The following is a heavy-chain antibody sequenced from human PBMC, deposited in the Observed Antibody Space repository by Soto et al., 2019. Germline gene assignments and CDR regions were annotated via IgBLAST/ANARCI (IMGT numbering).Heavy chain of an antibody. D-gene: IGHD5-12*01. CDR3: ARDHHRYSGYDYVDY. CDR2: ISSSSSYT. V-gene: IGHV3-11*05. J-gene: IGHJ4*02. CDR1: RFTFSDYY. Sequence: QVQLVESGGSLVKPGGSLRLSCVASRFTFSDYYMSWIRQAPGKGLECVSYISSSSSYTNYADSVKGRFTISRDNAKNSLYLQMNSLRAEDTAVYYCARDHHRYSGYDYVDYWGQGTLVTVSS.